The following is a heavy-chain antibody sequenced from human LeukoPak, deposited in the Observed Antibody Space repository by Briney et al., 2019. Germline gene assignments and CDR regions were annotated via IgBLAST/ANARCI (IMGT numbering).Heavy chain of an antibody. CDR2: IYYSGST. V-gene: IGHV4-59*01. Sequence: PSETLSLTCTVSGGSISGYYWSRIRQPPEKGLEWIGYIYYSGSTNYSPSLKSRVTISVDTSKNQFSLKLSSVTAADTAIYYCARGTGSNRLDYWGQGTLVTVSS. CDR3: ARGTGSNRLDY. D-gene: IGHD3-10*01. CDR1: GGSISGYY. J-gene: IGHJ4*02.